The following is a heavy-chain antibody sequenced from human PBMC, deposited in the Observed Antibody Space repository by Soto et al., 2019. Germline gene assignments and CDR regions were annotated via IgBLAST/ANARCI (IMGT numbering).Heavy chain of an antibody. CDR2: MSFDGTYK. CDR1: GFRFSDYG. V-gene: IGHV3-30*18. J-gene: IGHJ4*02. Sequence: QVQLAESGGGVVQPGRALRLSCIGSGFRFSDYGMHWVRQAPGKGLEWVTMMSFDGTYKYSADSVKGRFIISRDNSKNTLYLQMNSLRAEDTAVYYCAKDRRDGESNSVYDVWGQGTLGTVSS. D-gene: IGHD4-17*01. CDR3: AKDRRDGESNSVYDV.